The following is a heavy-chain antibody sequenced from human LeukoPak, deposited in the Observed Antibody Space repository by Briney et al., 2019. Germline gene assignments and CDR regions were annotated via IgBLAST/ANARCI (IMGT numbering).Heavy chain of an antibody. V-gene: IGHV3-30*02. CDR3: AKDIGSYYDY. CDR2: IQYDGSKK. CDR1: GFTFSGAW. Sequence: GGSLRLSCAASGFTFSGAWMHWVRQAPGKGLEWVTFIQYDGSKKYYADSVKGRFTISRDNSKNTLYLEMNSLRAEDTAVYYCAKDIGSYYDYWGQGILVTVSS. D-gene: IGHD3-10*01. J-gene: IGHJ4*02.